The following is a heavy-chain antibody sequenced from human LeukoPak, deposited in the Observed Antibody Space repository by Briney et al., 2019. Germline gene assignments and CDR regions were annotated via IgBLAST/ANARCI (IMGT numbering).Heavy chain of an antibody. D-gene: IGHD1-26*01. CDR1: GFTFSDYF. CDR2: IGPSSDNI. CDR3: ARVNPSNSGFYAY. J-gene: IGHJ1*01. Sequence: GGSLRLSCAASGFTFSDYFMSWIRQAPEKALEWVSYIGPSSDNINYADSVKGRFTVSRDNARNSVYLQMNSLRAEDTAVYYCARVNPSNSGFYAYWGQGTLVTVSS. V-gene: IGHV3-11*04.